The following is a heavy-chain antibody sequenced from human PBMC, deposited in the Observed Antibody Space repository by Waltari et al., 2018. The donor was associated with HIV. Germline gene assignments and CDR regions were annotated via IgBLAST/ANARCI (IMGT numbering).Heavy chain of an antibody. CDR3: ARHTYGSWYFDL. J-gene: IGHJ2*01. Sequence: QVQLQESGPGLVKPSGTLSLTCVVSGGSISRTHWWSWVRQPPEKGLEWIGEIYHSGSTNYNPSLQSRVTISLDKSKNQFSLKLSSVTAADTAVYYCARHTYGSWYFDLWGRGTLVTVSS. CDR2: IYHSGST. D-gene: IGHD3-10*01. V-gene: IGHV4-4*02. CDR1: GGSISRTHW.